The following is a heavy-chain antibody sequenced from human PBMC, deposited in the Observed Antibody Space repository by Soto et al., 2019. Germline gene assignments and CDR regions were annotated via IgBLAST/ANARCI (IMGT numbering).Heavy chain of an antibody. J-gene: IGHJ6*02. Sequence: PGESLKISCKGSGYNFATDWIGWVRQMPGKGLEWMGIIYPADSDTRYSPSSQGQVTISADKSISTAYLQWSSLKASDTAMYYCXRYWHSYSLNYYRGMDVWGRGTTVTVSS. CDR2: IYPADSDT. CDR1: GYNFATDW. D-gene: IGHD5-18*01. V-gene: IGHV5-51*01. CDR3: XRYWHSYSLNYYRGMDV.